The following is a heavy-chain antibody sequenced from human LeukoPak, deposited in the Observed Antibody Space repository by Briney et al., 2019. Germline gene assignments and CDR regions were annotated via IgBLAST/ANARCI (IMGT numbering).Heavy chain of an antibody. V-gene: IGHV4-34*01. Sequence: SETLSLTCAVYGGSFSGYYWSWIRQPPGKGLEWIGEVNHSGSTNYNPSLKSRVTISVDTSKNQFSLKLSSVTAADTAVYYCARGLWFDPWGQGTLVTVSS. CDR1: GGSFSGYY. CDR2: VNHSGST. J-gene: IGHJ5*02. CDR3: ARGLWFDP.